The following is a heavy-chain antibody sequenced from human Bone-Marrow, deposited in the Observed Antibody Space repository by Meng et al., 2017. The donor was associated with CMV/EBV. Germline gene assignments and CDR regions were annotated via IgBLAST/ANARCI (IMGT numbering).Heavy chain of an antibody. J-gene: IGHJ5*02. V-gene: IGHV1-69*01. CDR2: IIPIFGTA. Sequence: QGQLVQSGAEVKKPGASDKVSCKAAGGTFSSYAISCVRQAPGQGLEWMGGIIPIFGTANYAQKFQGRVTINADESTSTAYMELSSLRSEDTAVYYCARDGAVYYDSSGYYYLFDPWGQGALITVSS. D-gene: IGHD3-22*01. CDR1: GGTFSSYA. CDR3: ARDGAVYYDSSGYYYLFDP.